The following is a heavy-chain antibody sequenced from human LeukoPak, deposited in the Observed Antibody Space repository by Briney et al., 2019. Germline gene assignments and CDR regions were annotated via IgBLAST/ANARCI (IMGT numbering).Heavy chain of an antibody. J-gene: IGHJ6*03. CDR3: ARDPYNGAYSEGYYYYYMGV. CDR1: GITFSNYN. V-gene: IGHV3-21*01. CDR2: ITSSSSYT. D-gene: IGHD1-1*01. Sequence: GGSLRLSCAAPGITFSNYNMNWVRQAPGKGLEWISSITSSSSYTFYADSVKGRFTISRDNAKNSLYLQMNSLRVEDTAIYYCARDPYNGAYSEGYYYYYMGVWGKGTTVTVSS.